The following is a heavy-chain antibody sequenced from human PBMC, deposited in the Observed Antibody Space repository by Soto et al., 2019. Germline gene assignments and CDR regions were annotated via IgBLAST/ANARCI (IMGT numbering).Heavy chain of an antibody. V-gene: IGHV3-21*06. CDR1: VFTFTRYN. CDR2: TSSTTNYR. Sequence: WGSLKLSCASSVFTFTRYNMNWVRQAPGKGLEWVSSTSSTTNYRYYGDSMKGRFTISRDNAKNSLYLEMNSLRAEDTAVYYCARESEDLPSNFDYWGQGTLVIVSS. CDR3: ARESEDLPSNFDY. J-gene: IGHJ4*02.